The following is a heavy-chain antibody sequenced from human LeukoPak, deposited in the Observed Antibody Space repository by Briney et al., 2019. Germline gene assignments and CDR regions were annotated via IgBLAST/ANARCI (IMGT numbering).Heavy chain of an antibody. CDR1: GFSLSRYW. J-gene: IGHJ6*03. CDR3: TRGGFDHNMDV. D-gene: IGHD3-9*01. Sequence: GGSLRLSCAASGFSLSRYWMHWVRQAPGTGLVWVSYIDNDGTDTNYADSVRGRFTVSRDNAKNTLYLQMNGLRAEDTAVYYCTRGGFDHNMDVWGEGTTVT. V-gene: IGHV3-74*01. CDR2: IDNDGTDT.